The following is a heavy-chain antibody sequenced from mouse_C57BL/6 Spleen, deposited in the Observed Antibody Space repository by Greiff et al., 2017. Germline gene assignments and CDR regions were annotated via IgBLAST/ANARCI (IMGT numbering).Heavy chain of an antibody. Sequence: QVQLQQPGAELVKPGASVKMSCKASGYTFTSYWITWVKQRPGQGLEWIGDIYPGSGSTNYNEKFKSKATLTVDTSSSTAYMQPSSLTSEDSAVYYCAKEGIYYDYDPYYYAMDYWGQGTSVTVSS. CDR1: GYTFTSYW. CDR2: IYPGSGST. J-gene: IGHJ4*01. D-gene: IGHD2-4*01. CDR3: AKEGIYYDYDPYYYAMDY. V-gene: IGHV1-55*01.